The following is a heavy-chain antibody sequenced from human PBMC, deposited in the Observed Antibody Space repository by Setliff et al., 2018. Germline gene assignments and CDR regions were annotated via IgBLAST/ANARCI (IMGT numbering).Heavy chain of an antibody. Sequence: SETLSLTCKVSGDSMNSGVYYWAWIRQPPGKGLEWIGRIYSGGTTYYNSSLKSRVTISVDTSKSQFSLRLNSVTAADTAVYYCARTGTYRYFDYWGQGTRVTVSS. CDR3: ARTGTYRYFDY. CDR1: GDSMNSGVYY. CDR2: IYSGGTT. D-gene: IGHD1-1*01. J-gene: IGHJ4*02. V-gene: IGHV4-39*01.